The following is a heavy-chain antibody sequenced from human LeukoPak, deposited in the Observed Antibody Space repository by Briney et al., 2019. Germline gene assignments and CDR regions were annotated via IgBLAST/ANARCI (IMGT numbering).Heavy chain of an antibody. CDR3: ARSPTYYDILTGYSPVAYFDY. J-gene: IGHJ4*02. CDR2: INYSGST. CDR1: GGSVSSDSYY. V-gene: IGHV4-61*01. D-gene: IGHD3-9*01. Sequence: SETLSLTCTVSGGSVSSDSYYWSWIRQPPGKGLEWIGYINYSGSTNYNPSLKTRVTISVDTSKNQFSLKLSSVTAADTAVYYCARSPTYYDILTGYSPVAYFDYWGQGTLVTVSS.